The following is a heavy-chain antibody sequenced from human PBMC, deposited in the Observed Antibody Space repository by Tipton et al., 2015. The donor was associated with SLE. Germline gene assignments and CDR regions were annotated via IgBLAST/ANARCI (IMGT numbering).Heavy chain of an antibody. D-gene: IGHD3-16*01. CDR2: IYYTGST. J-gene: IGHJ4*02. CDR1: GGSISSHF. CDR3: AREGDKAGQDY. Sequence: TLSLTCSVSGGSISSHFWSWIQQPPGKRLEWIGFIYYTGSTNYNPSLKSRVTFSVDTSKNQFSLKLTSVTAAVTAVYYCAREGDKAGQDYWGQGTLVTVSS. V-gene: IGHV4-59*11.